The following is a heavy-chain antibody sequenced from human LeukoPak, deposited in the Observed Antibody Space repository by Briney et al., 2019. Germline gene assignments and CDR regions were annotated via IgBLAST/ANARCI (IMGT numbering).Heavy chain of an antibody. D-gene: IGHD6-19*01. Sequence: KPSETLSLTCTVSGGSISSSNYYWGWIRQPPGKGLEWNGNIYYSGSTYYKPAPKTQVTISVDTSKNQSSLKLTSVTAADTAVYYCARHASVDGNWPRPLDYWGQGSLVTVSS. V-gene: IGHV4-39*01. CDR1: GGSISSSNYY. CDR2: IYYSGST. CDR3: ARHASVDGNWPRPLDY. J-gene: IGHJ4*02.